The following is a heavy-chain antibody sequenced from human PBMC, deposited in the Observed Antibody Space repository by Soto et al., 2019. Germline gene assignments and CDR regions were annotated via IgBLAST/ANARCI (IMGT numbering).Heavy chain of an antibody. D-gene: IGHD1-7*01. CDR1: GFTFSSHW. Sequence: GGSLRLSCAASGFTFSSHWMHWVRQGPGKGLVWVSRISTDGRNTTYADSVKGRFTISRDNAKNTLYLQMNSLRAEDTAVYYCAREGRELPDVFDIWGQGTMVTVSS. J-gene: IGHJ3*02. CDR3: AREGRELPDVFDI. CDR2: ISTDGRNT. V-gene: IGHV3-74*01.